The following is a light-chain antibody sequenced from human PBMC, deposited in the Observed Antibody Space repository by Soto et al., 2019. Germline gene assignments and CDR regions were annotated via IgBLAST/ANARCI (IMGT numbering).Light chain of an antibody. V-gene: IGKV3-15*01. Sequence: EMVMTQSPASLSLSPGDGATLSCWASQSVAGNAACYQQRPAQGPTPLIHGASTRPAGVPARFSGSGSGTDFTLTISSLQSEDFAVYYCQQYHNWPPQYTFGQGTKQQVK. CDR3: QQYHNWPPQYT. CDR1: QSVAGN. J-gene: IGKJ2*01. CDR2: GAS.